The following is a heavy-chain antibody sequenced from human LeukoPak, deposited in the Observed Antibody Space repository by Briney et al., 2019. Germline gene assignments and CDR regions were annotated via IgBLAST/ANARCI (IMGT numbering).Heavy chain of an antibody. Sequence: PGGSLRLSCAISGFIFNTNGMNWVRQSPGKGLEWLATIAGGDESTYYADSVKGRFAISRDNSKNTVFLHMNSLSIEDTAVYYWARGVYWSLDYWGQGTPVTVSS. V-gene: IGHV3-23*01. J-gene: IGHJ4*02. CDR1: GFIFNTNG. CDR3: ARGVYWSLDY. CDR2: IAGGDEST. D-gene: IGHD1-1*01.